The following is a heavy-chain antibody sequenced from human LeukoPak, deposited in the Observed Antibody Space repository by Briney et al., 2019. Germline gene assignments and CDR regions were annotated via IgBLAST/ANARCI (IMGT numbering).Heavy chain of an antibody. CDR3: AKASAMIVVVSKHFDY. Sequence: QTGGSLRLSCAASGFTFSSYGMHWVRQAPGKGLEWVAFIRYDGSNKYYADSVKGRFTISRDNSKNTLYLQMNSLRAEDTAVYYCAKASAMIVVVSKHFDYWGQGTLVTVSS. J-gene: IGHJ4*02. CDR2: IRYDGSNK. V-gene: IGHV3-30*02. D-gene: IGHD3-22*01. CDR1: GFTFSSYG.